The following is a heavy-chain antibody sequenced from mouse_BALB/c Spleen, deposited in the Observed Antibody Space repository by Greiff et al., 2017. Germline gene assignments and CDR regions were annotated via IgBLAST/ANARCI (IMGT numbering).Heavy chain of an antibody. V-gene: IGHV1-54*01. CDR2: INPGSGGT. CDR3: AGTDYGDAMDY. CDR1: GYAFTNYL. J-gene: IGHJ4*01. Sequence: VQLQQSGAELVRPGTSVKVSCKASGYAFTNYLIEWVKQRPGQGLEWIGVINPGSGGTNYNEKFKGKATLTADKSSSTAYMLLSSLTSDDSAVYFCAGTDYGDAMDYWGQGTSVTVSS. D-gene: IGHD1-1*02.